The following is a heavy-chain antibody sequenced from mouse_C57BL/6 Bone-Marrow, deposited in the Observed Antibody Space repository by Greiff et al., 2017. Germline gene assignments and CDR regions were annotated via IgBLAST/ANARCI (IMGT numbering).Heavy chain of an antibody. D-gene: IGHD1-1*01. CDR3: TRRKVDYFDY. J-gene: IGHJ2*01. CDR1: GYTLTSYW. CDR2: IYPGSGST. V-gene: IGHV1-55*01. Sequence: QVQLQQPGAELVKPGASVKMSCKVSGYTLTSYWITWVKQRSGQGLEWIGDIYPGSGSTNYNEKFKSKATLTVDTSSSTAYMQLSSPKSEAAAVYYCTRRKVDYFDYWGQGTTLTVSS.